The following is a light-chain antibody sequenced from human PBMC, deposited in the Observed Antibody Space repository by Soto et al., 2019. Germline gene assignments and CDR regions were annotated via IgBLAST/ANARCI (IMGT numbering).Light chain of an antibody. Sequence: QSVLTQPASVSGSPGQSTTISCTGTSSDVGGYNYVSWYQQHPGKAPKLMISEVSNRPSGVSNRFSGSKSGNTASLTISGLQAEDEADYYCSSYTSSSTLVFGTGTKVTVL. CDR2: EVS. V-gene: IGLV2-14*01. CDR1: SSDVGGYNY. CDR3: SSYTSSSTLV. J-gene: IGLJ1*01.